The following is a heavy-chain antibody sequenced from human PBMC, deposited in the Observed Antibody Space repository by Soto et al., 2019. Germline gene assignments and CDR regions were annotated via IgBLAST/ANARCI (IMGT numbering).Heavy chain of an antibody. D-gene: IGHD1-26*01. Sequence: SVKVSCQASGYTLTGYYVHWVRQAPGQGLEWMGWINPNSGGTNYAQKFQGWVTMTRDTSISTAYMELGRLRSDDTAVYYCARGEWELLLDYWGQGTLVTVSS. CDR1: GYTLTGYY. V-gene: IGHV1-2*04. CDR2: INPNSGGT. J-gene: IGHJ4*02. CDR3: ARGEWELLLDY.